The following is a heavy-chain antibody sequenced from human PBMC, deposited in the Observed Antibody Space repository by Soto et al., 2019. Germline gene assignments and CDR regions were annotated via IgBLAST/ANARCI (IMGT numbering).Heavy chain of an antibody. Sequence: GGSLRLSCAASGFTLSSYWMHWDRQSPGKGLDWVSHINNDGSSTTYADSVKGRFTISRDNAKNTLYLQMNNLKVEDTAVYYCARDFSPWGQGTLVTVPS. D-gene: IGHD3-3*01. CDR2: INNDGSST. J-gene: IGHJ5*02. V-gene: IGHV3-74*01. CDR1: GFTLSSYW. CDR3: ARDFSP.